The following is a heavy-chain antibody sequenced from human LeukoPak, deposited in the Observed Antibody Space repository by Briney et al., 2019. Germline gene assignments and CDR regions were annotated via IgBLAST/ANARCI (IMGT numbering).Heavy chain of an antibody. J-gene: IGHJ5*02. D-gene: IGHD3-10*01. Sequence: PGGSLRLSCAASGFTFSSYWMSWVRQAPGKGLEWVSYISSSGSTIYYADSVKGRFTISRDNAKNSLYLQMNSLRAEDTAVYYCARDNSYYGSGSTFDPWGQGTLVTVSS. V-gene: IGHV3-48*04. CDR1: GFTFSSYW. CDR2: ISSSGSTI. CDR3: ARDNSYYGSGSTFDP.